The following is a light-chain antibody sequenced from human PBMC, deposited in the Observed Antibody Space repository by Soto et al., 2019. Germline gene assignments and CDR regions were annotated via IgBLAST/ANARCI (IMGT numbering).Light chain of an antibody. J-gene: IGLJ2*01. CDR2: EVS. CDR1: SSDVGGYNY. V-gene: IGLV2-8*01. Sequence: QSALTRPPSASGSPGQSVTISCTGSSSDVGGYNYVSWYQQHPGKAPKLMIYEVSKRPSGVPDRLSGSKSGNTASLTVSGIQAEDEAHYYGSSYGGSNTVVFGRGTKLTVL. CDR3: SSYGGSNTVV.